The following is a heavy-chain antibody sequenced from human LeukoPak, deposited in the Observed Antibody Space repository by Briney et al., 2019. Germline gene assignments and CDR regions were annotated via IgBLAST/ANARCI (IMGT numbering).Heavy chain of an antibody. CDR3: ERAAKKVVDILTGYPFDY. CDR2: IIPIVGTA. V-gene: IGHV1-69*01. Sequence: ASVKLSCKASGGTFSSYAISWVRQAPGQGLEWMGGIIPIVGTANYAQKFQGRVTITADESTSTAYMELSSLRSEDTVVYYCERAAKKVVDILTGYPFDYWGQGTLVTVSS. J-gene: IGHJ4*02. D-gene: IGHD3-9*01. CDR1: GGTFSSYA.